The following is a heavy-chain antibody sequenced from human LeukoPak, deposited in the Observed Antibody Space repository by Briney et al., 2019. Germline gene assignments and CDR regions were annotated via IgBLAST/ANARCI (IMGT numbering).Heavy chain of an antibody. V-gene: IGHV3-7*02. CDR2: IKQDGGEK. CDR3: AGNYGPYYFDY. J-gene: IGHJ4*02. Sequence: GGSLRLSCAASRFTFSSYWMTWVRQAPGKGLEWVANIKQDGGEKHYVDSVQGRFTISRDNAKNSLYLQMNSLRAEDTAVYYCAGNYGPYYFDYWGQGTLVTVSS. CDR1: RFTFSSYW. D-gene: IGHD3-10*01.